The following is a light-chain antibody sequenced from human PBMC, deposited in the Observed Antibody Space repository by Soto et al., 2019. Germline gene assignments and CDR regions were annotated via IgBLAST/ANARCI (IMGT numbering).Light chain of an antibody. Sequence: ENVLTQSPATLSLSPGEGATLSCRASQSVSSYLAWYQQKPGQAPRLLIYDASNRATGIPARFSGRGSGTDFTLTISSLEPEDFAVYFCQQYNKWPITFGQGTRLEIK. CDR1: QSVSSY. CDR2: DAS. CDR3: QQYNKWPIT. J-gene: IGKJ5*01. V-gene: IGKV3-11*01.